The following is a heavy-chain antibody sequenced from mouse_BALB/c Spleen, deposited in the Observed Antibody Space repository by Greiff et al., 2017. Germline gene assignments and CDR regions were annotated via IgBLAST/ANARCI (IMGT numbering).Heavy chain of an antibody. V-gene: IGHV5-17*02. D-gene: IGHD2-10*02. CDR2: ISSGSSTI. CDR3: ARSGVWYYAMDY. CDR1: GFTFSSFG. Sequence: EVKLVESGGGLVQPGGSLKLSCAASGFTFSSFGMHWVRQAPEKGLEWVAYISSGSSTIYYADTLKGRFTISRDNSKNTLFLQMNSLRSEDTAMYYCARSGVWYYAMDYWGQGTSVTVSS. J-gene: IGHJ4*01.